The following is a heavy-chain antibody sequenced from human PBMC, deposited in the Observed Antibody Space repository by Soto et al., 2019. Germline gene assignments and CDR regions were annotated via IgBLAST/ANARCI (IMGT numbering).Heavy chain of an antibody. CDR2: IYYSGST. V-gene: IGHV4-30-4*01. Sequence: QVQLQESGPGLVKPSQTLSLTCTVSGGSISSGDYYWSWIRQPPGKGLEWIGYIYYSGSTYYNPSLKSRVTISVDTSKNQFSLKLSSVTAADTAVYYCARGLSYYDSSGYYYVHYFDYWGQGTRVTVSS. CDR1: GGSISSGDYY. D-gene: IGHD3-22*01. CDR3: ARGLSYYDSSGYYYVHYFDY. J-gene: IGHJ4*02.